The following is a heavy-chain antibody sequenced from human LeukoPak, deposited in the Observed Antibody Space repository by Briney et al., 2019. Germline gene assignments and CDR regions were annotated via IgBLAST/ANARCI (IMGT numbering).Heavy chain of an antibody. CDR3: AIMHGYYDGSGYWVQ. J-gene: IGHJ4*02. CDR2: ISPNADRT. D-gene: IGHD3-22*01. CDR1: GFTFGSYA. V-gene: IGHV3-23*01. Sequence: PAGGSLRLSCAASGFTFGSYAMSWVRQAPGKGLEWVSFISPNADRTSKADSVEGRFTISRDNPRNTLYLQMNSLRDDDTAVYYCAIMHGYYDGSGYWVQWGQGTLVTVYS.